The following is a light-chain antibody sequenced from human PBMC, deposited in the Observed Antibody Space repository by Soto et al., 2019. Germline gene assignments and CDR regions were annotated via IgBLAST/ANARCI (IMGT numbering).Light chain of an antibody. Sequence: QSVLTQPPSVSGAPGQRVTISCTGSSSNIGAGFDVHWYQQLPGTAPKLLIYGNSHRPSGVPDRFSGSKSGTSASLAITGLQAEDEADYYSQSYDNSLRALFVFGTGTKLTVL. J-gene: IGLJ1*01. CDR2: GNS. CDR3: QSYDNSLRALFV. CDR1: SSNIGAGFD. V-gene: IGLV1-40*01.